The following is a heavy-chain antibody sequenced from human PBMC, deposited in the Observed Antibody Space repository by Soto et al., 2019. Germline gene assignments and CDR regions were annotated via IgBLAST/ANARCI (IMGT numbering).Heavy chain of an antibody. CDR3: ARSRFGARSGYYHWFDP. D-gene: IGHD3-22*01. Sequence: PSETLSLTCTVSGGSISSSTYWGWIRQPPGKGLEWIATIYFNGNTYYNPSLKSRVTISIDTSKNQFSLKLSSVTAADTAVYYCARSRFGARSGYYHWFDPWGQGTLVTVSS. J-gene: IGHJ5*02. CDR2: IYFNGNT. V-gene: IGHV4-39*01. CDR1: GGSISSSTY.